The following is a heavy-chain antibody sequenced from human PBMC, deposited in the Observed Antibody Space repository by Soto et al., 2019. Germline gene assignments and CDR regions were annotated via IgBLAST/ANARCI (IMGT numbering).Heavy chain of an antibody. V-gene: IGHV1-58*01. CDR2: IVVGSGNT. J-gene: IGHJ6*02. Sequence: SVKVSCKTSGFTFTSSAVQWVRQARGQRIEWIGWIVVGSGNTNYAQKFQKRFTITRDMSTSTAYMELSSLRSEDTAVYYCAALAPYVSHGMDLWGQGTTVTVSS. D-gene: IGHD3-16*01. CDR1: GFTFTSSA. CDR3: AALAPYVSHGMDL.